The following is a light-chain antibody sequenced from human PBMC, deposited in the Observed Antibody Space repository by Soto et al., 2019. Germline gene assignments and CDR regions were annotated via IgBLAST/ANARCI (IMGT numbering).Light chain of an antibody. CDR2: GAS. CDR3: QHYGGSPFT. Sequence: EIVLTQSPGTLSLSPGERATFSCRASQSVSSSYLAWYQQKPGQAPRLLVYGASSRATGIPDRFSGSGSGADLTLTITRVEPEDFAVYYCQHYGGSPFTFGPGTRVDIK. V-gene: IGKV3-20*01. CDR1: QSVSSSY. J-gene: IGKJ3*01.